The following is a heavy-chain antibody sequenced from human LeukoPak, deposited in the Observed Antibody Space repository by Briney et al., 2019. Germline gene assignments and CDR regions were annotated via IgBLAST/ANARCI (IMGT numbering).Heavy chain of an antibody. V-gene: IGHV4-34*01. CDR1: GGSFSGYY. CDR2: INHSGSI. Sequence: ASETLSLTCAVYGGSFSGYYWNWIRQPPGKGLEWIGEINHSGSINYNPSLKSRVTISVDTSKNQFSLKLSSVTAADTAVYYCARDRLMVGADYWGQGTLVTVSS. J-gene: IGHJ4*02. D-gene: IGHD2-8*02. CDR3: ARDRLMVGADY.